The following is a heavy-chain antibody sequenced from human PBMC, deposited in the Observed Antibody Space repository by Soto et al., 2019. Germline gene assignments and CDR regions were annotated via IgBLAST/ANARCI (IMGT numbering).Heavy chain of an antibody. CDR1: GDSSGDSGCY. CDR3: APLTGSLSGPYGIDV. J-gene: IGHJ6*01. CDR2: MFYSGLT. Sequence: SVTLSIRCSVAGDSSGDSGCYRAWIRKPPGKGLEWIGSMFYSGLTYYNPSLKSRVTLSVDTSKNHFSVRLNSVTAADTAVYYCAPLTGSLSGPYGIDVWGQGTTVTVCS. V-gene: IGHV4-39*01. D-gene: IGHD2-15*01.